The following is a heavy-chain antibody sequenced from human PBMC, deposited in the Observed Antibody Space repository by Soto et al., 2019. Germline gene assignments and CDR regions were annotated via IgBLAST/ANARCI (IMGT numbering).Heavy chain of an antibody. J-gene: IGHJ6*03. CDR3: ARDDSSSSNYYCYYMDV. CDR1: GFIFSNYV. V-gene: IGHV3-64*02. CDR2: ISDTGGTT. Sequence: GGSLRLSCAASGFIFSNYVMSWVRQAPGKGLEWVSAISDTGGTTYYADSVKGRFTISRDNSKNTLYLQMGSLRAEDMAVYYCARDDSSSSNYYCYYMDVWGKGTTVSVSS. D-gene: IGHD6-6*01.